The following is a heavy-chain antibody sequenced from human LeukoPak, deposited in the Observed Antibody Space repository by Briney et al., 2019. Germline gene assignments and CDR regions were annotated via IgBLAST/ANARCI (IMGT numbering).Heavy chain of an antibody. CDR1: GFTFSSYE. D-gene: IGHD6-19*01. Sequence: GGSLRLSCAASGFTFSSYEMNWVRQAPGKGLEWVSYISSSGSTIYYAGSVKGRFTISRDNAKNSLYLQMNSLRAEDTAVYYCARVRHSSGWYGDYFDYWGQGTLVTVSA. V-gene: IGHV3-48*03. CDR3: ARVRHSSGWYGDYFDY. J-gene: IGHJ4*02. CDR2: ISSSGSTI.